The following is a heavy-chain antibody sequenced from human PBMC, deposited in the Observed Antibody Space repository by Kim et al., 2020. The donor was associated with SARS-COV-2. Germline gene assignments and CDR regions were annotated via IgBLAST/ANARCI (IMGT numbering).Heavy chain of an antibody. CDR2: IYYSGST. CDR3: ARDGPATYYYDSSGYRA. Sequence: SETLSLTCTVSGGSISSYYWSWIRQPPGKGLEWIGYIYYSGSTNYNPSLKSRVTISVDTSKNQFSLKLSSVTAADTAVYYCARDGPATYYYDSSGYRAWGQGTLVTVSS. V-gene: IGHV4-59*13. J-gene: IGHJ5*02. CDR1: GGSISSYY. D-gene: IGHD3-22*01.